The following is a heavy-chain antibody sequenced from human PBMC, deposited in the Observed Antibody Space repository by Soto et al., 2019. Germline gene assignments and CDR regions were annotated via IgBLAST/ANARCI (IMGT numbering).Heavy chain of an antibody. Sequence: EVQLLESGGGLVQPGGSLRLYCAASGFTFHIYPMSWVRQTPGKGLEWVSTISRGSDDTQYADSVKGRFTLTRDDSKQMLFLQLNGLRAEDSSVYYCASRGERWLPEDYWGQGTLVTVSS. CDR2: ISRGSDDT. CDR3: ASRGERWLPEDY. J-gene: IGHJ4*02. D-gene: IGHD6-19*01. CDR1: GFTFHIYP. V-gene: IGHV3-23*01.